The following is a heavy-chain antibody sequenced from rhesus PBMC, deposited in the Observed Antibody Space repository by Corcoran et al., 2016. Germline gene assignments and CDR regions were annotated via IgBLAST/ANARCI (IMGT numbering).Heavy chain of an antibody. J-gene: IGHJ4*01. Sequence: QVQLQESGPGLVKPSETLSLTCAVSGYSISSNYCSWIRQPPGKGLEWIGYIYGSTGSTYYNPSLKSRVSISTDTSKNQFSLKLNAVTAADTAVYYCARAIVGTTFFFDYWGQGVLVIVSS. V-gene: IGHV4-147*01. CDR1: GYSISSNY. CDR2: IYGSTGST. D-gene: IGHD1-44*01. CDR3: ARAIVGTTFFFDY.